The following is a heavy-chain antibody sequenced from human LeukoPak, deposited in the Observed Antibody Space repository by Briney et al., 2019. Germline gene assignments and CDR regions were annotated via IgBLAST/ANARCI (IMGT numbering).Heavy chain of an antibody. D-gene: IGHD6-13*01. Sequence: ASVKVSCKASGYTFTSYYMHWVRQAPGQGLEWMGIINPSGGSTSYAQKFQGRVTMTRDMSTSTVYMELSSLRSEDTAVYYCARVRSSSWYGDDDAFDIWGQGTMVTVSS. V-gene: IGHV1-46*01. CDR2: INPSGGST. CDR3: ARVRSSSWYGDDDAFDI. J-gene: IGHJ3*02. CDR1: GYTFTSYY.